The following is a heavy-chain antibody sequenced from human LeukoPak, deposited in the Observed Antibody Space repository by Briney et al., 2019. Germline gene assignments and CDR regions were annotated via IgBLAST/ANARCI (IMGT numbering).Heavy chain of an antibody. D-gene: IGHD3-3*01. CDR2: INPSGGST. Sequence: ASVKVSCKASGYTFTSYYMHWVRQAPGQGLEWMGIINPSGGSTSYAQKFQGRVTMTRDTSTSTVYMELSSLRSEDTAVYYCARDQAYCDFWSGYYNDAFDIWGQGTMVTVSS. V-gene: IGHV1-46*01. CDR1: GYTFTSYY. CDR3: ARDQAYCDFWSGYYNDAFDI. J-gene: IGHJ3*02.